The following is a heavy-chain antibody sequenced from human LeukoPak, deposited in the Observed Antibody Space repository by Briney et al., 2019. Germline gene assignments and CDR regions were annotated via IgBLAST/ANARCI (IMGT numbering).Heavy chain of an antibody. V-gene: IGHV3-49*04. CDR1: GFTFGDYA. Sequence: GGSLRLSCTASGFTFGDYAMTWVRQAPGKGLEWVGFIASETYGGTAEYAASVKGRFTISRDDPKSIAYLQMNSLKTEDTAVYYCTRDQTPYYWGQGTLVTVSS. J-gene: IGHJ4*02. CDR3: TRDQTPYY. CDR2: IASETYGGTA.